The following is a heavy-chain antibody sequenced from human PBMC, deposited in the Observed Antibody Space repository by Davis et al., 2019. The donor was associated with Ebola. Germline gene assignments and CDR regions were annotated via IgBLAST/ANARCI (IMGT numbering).Heavy chain of an antibody. Sequence: GESLKISCAASGFTFSSNWMHWVRQAPGKGLVWVSRTNSDGSITSYADSVKGRFTISRDNAKNTLYLQMNSLRTEDTALYYCAKAAVDTPMFIDYWGQGTLVTVSS. CDR2: TNSDGSIT. CDR1: GFTFSSNW. D-gene: IGHD5-18*01. CDR3: AKAAVDTPMFIDY. V-gene: IGHV3-74*01. J-gene: IGHJ4*02.